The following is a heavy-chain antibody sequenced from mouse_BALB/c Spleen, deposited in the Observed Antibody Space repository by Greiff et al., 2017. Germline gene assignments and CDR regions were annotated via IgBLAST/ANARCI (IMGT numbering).Heavy chain of an antibody. V-gene: IGHV1-80*01. D-gene: IGHD2-1*01. Sequence: VQLQQSGAELVRPGSSVKISCKASGYAFSSYWMNWVKQRPGQGLEWIGQIYPGDGDTNYNGKFKGKATLTADKSSSTAYMQLSSLTSEDSAVYFCARRGIYYGNYPYAMDYWGQGTSVTVSS. J-gene: IGHJ4*01. CDR2: IYPGDGDT. CDR1: GYAFSSYW. CDR3: ARRGIYYGNYPYAMDY.